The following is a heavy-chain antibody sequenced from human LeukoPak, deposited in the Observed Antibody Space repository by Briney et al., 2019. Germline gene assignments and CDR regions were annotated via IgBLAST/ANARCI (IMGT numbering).Heavy chain of an antibody. V-gene: IGHV3-23*01. CDR1: GFTFSTYA. CDR3: AKRTVAGGGYGYFIDY. D-gene: IGHD6-19*01. J-gene: IGHJ4*02. CDR2: ISGSSDRST. Sequence: GGSLSLSCAASGFTFSTYAITWVRQAPGKGLERVSVISGSSDRSTYYADSVKGRFTISRDDSKNTLYMQMNSLRAEDTAIYYCAKRTVAGGGYGYFIDYWGQGTLVTVAS.